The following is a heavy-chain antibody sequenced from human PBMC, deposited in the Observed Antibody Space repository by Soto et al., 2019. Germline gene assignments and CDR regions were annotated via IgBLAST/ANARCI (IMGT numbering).Heavy chain of an antibody. Sequence: QVQLVQSGAEVKKPGASVKVSCKASGYTFTSYGISWVRQAPGQGLEWMGWISAYNGNTNYARKLQGRVTMTTDTSTSTAYMELRSLRADDTPVYYCARDAGQGSGSYYYYYYGMDVWGQGTTVTVSS. D-gene: IGHD3-10*01. CDR1: GYTFTSYG. V-gene: IGHV1-18*01. CDR2: ISAYNGNT. J-gene: IGHJ6*02. CDR3: ARDAGQGSGSYYYYYYGMDV.